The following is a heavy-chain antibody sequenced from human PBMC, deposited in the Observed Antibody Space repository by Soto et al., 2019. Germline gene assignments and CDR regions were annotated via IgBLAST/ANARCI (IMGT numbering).Heavy chain of an antibody. J-gene: IGHJ4*02. CDR2: IYYSGST. Sequence: QLQLQESGPGLVKPSETLSLTCTVSGGSISSSSYYWGWIRQPPGKGPEWIGSIYYSGSTYYNPSLKSRVTISVDTTNNHFALKLSSVTAADTAVYYCASSAGMYYDSSGYYAFAYWGQGTLVTVSS. CDR1: GGSISSSSYY. D-gene: IGHD3-22*01. CDR3: ASSAGMYYDSSGYYAFAY. V-gene: IGHV4-39*02.